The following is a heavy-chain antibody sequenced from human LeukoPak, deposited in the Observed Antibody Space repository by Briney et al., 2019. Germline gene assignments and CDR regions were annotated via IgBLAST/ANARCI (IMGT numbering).Heavy chain of an antibody. CDR1: GYTFTSYG. D-gene: IGHD3-22*01. V-gene: IGHV1-18*01. CDR2: ISAYNGNT. Sequence: GASVEVSCKASGYTFTSYGISRVRQAPGQGLEWMGWISAYNGNTNYAQKLQGRVTMTTDTSTSTAYMELRSLRSDDTAVYYCARPQYYYDSSGLGYWGQGTLVTVSS. CDR3: ARPQYYYDSSGLGY. J-gene: IGHJ4*02.